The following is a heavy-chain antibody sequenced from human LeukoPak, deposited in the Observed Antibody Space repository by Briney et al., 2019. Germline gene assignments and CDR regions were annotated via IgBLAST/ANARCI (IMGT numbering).Heavy chain of an antibody. V-gene: IGHV1-69*05. CDR3: ATAPYYYDSSGYRGYYYYYMDV. J-gene: IGHJ6*03. D-gene: IGHD3-22*01. CDR2: IIPIFGTA. CDR1: GGTFSSYA. Sequence: SVKVSCKASGGTFSSYAISWVRQAPGQGLEWMGGIIPIFGTANYAQKFQGRVTITTDESTSTAYMELSSLRPEDTAVYYCATAPYYYDSSGYRGYYYYYMDVWGKGTTVTVSS.